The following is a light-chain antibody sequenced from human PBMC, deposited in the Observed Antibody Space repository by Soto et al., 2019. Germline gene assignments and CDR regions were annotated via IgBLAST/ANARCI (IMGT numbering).Light chain of an antibody. V-gene: IGKV3-15*01. CDR2: GAS. J-gene: IGKJ4*01. Sequence: EIVLTQSPDTLSLSPGERATLSCRASQSVSSSYLAWYQQKPGQAHRLLIYGASSRATGIPARFSGSGSGTEFTLTISSLQSEDFAIYYCQQYNNWLTFGGGTKVDIK. CDR3: QQYNNWLT. CDR1: QSVSSSY.